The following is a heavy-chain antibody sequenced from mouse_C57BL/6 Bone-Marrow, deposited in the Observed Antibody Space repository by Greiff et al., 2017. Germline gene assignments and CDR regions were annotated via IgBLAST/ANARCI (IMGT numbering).Heavy chain of an antibody. J-gene: IGHJ4*01. CDR1: GYTFTSYW. D-gene: IGHD2-1*01. CDR3: ARRDGNYPRYYAMDY. V-gene: IGHV1-52*01. Sequence: QVQLQQPGAELVRPGSSVKLSCKASGYTFTSYWMHCVKQRPIQGLEWIGNIDPSDSETHYNQNFKDKATLTVDKSSSTAYMQLSSLTSEDSAVYYCARRDGNYPRYYAMDYWGQGTSVTVSS. CDR2: IDPSDSET.